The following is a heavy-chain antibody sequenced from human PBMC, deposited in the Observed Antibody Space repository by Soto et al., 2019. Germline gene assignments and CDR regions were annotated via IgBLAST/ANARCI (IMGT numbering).Heavy chain of an antibody. J-gene: IGHJ5*02. CDR1: GYTFTSYG. V-gene: IGHV1-18*01. CDR3: ARDVPDFWSGYTHNWFDP. CDR2: ISAYNGNT. Sequence: ASVKVSCKASGYTFTSYGISWVRQAPGQGLEWMGWISAYNGNTNYAQKLQGRVTMTTDTSTSTAYMELRSLRSDDTAVYYYARDVPDFWSGYTHNWFDPWGQGTLVTVSS. D-gene: IGHD3-3*01.